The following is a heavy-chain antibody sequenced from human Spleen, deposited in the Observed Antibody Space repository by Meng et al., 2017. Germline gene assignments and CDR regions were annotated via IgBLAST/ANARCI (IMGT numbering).Heavy chain of an antibody. V-gene: IGHV4-34*02. D-gene: IGHD3-10*01. J-gene: IGHJ4*02. CDR2: INHSGSN. CDR3: ARGGSVPMVLSY. CDR1: GGSFSGYY. Sequence: HGQLQQSGAGLLKPSETLTLTCAVYGGSFSGYYWSWIRQPPGKGLEWMGEINHSGSNKYNPSLKSRVTISVDTSKNQFSLNLNSVTAADTAVYYCARGGSVPMVLSYWGQGTLVTVSS.